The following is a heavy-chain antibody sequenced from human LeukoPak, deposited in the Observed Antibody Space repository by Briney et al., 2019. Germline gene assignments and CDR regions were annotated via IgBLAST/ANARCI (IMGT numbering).Heavy chain of an antibody. CDR2: IIPIFGTA. CDR1: GGPFSSYA. J-gene: IGHJ3*02. D-gene: IGHD2-2*01. CDR3: ARKRRYCSSTSCPGAFDI. V-gene: IGHV1-69*13. Sequence: SVKVSCKASGGPFSSYAISWVRQAPGQGLEWMGGIIPIFGTANYAQKFQGRVTITADESTSTAYMELSSLRSEDTAVYYCARKRRYCSSTSCPGAFDIWGQGTMVTVSS.